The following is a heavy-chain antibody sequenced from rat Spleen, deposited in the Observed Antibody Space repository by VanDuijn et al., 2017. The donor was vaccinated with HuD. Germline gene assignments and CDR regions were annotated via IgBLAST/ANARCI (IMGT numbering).Heavy chain of an antibody. V-gene: IGHV5S13*01. Sequence: EVQLVESGGDLVQPGRSLKLSCAASGFTFSNSGMAWVRQTPTKGLEWVASLRSGGGNTYYRDSVNGRFTISRDNAKNTQYLQMDSLRSEDTATYYCARHGGSGYYFDYWGQGTLVTVSS. J-gene: IGHJ3*01. D-gene: IGHD1-1*01. CDR3: ARHGGSGYYFDY. CDR1: GFTFSNSG. CDR2: LRSGGGNT.